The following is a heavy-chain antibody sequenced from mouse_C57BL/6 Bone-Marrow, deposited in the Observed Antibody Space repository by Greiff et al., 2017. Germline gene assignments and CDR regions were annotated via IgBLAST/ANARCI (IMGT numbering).Heavy chain of an antibody. CDR2: MHPNGGSP. CDR3: ARSYDYDDYTMDY. CDR1: GYTFTNYW. D-gene: IGHD2-4*01. J-gene: IGHJ4*01. V-gene: IGHV1-64*01. Sequence: VQLQHPGAELVKPGASVKLSCKASGYTFTNYWMHWVKQRPGQGLEWIGMMHPNGGSPDYNEKFKSEATRSVDKFSRTAYMELSSLPSEDSAVYYCARSYDYDDYTMDYWGQGTSVTASS.